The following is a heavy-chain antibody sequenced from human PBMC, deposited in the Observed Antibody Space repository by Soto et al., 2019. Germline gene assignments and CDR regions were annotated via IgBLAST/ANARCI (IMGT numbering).Heavy chain of an antibody. CDR3: ARDPSPYTSAWYGVDF. J-gene: IGHJ4*01. D-gene: IGHD6-19*01. CDR2: ISYDGTNK. Sequence: QVQLVEAGGGVVQPGRSLRLSCAASGFMFSAYAMLWVRQAPGKGLEWVAAISYDGTNKYYADSVKGRFTISRDNSKNTLFLQMNSLRAEDTAVYYCARDPSPYTSAWYGVDFWGHGTLVTVSS. CDR1: GFMFSAYA. V-gene: IGHV3-30*04.